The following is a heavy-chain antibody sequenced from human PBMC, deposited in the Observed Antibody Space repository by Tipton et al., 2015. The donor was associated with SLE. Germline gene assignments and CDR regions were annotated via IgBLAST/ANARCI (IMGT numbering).Heavy chain of an antibody. CDR3: ARVRVDTAMGVFDF. CDR1: GYRLNDYG. V-gene: IGHV1-18*01. J-gene: IGHJ4*02. CDR2: ISTYNGNT. D-gene: IGHD5-18*01. Sequence: QLVQSGAEVKKPGASVKVSCQASGYRLNDYGISWVRRAPGQGLEWMGWISTYNGNTNYAQKLQGRVTMTPDTSTSTAYMELRSLRSDDTAIYYCARVRVDTAMGVFDFWAREPWSPSPQ.